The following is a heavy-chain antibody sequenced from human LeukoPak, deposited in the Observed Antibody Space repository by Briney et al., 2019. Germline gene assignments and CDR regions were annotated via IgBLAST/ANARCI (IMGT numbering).Heavy chain of an antibody. D-gene: IGHD5-24*01. J-gene: IGHJ4*02. V-gene: IGHV3-23*01. CDR2: IGAGASNK. CDR3: ARDDGYDY. Sequence: GGSLRLSCTASGFSGPSSAMAWVRQAPGKGLEWVSHIGAGASNKYYADSVKGRFTISRDYSRKTVYLQMNSLRAEDTAVYYCARDDGYDYWGQGTLVTVSS. CDR1: GFSGPSSA.